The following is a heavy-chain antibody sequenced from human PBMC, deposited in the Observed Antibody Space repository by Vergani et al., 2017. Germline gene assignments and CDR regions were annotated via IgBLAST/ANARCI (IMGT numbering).Heavy chain of an antibody. CDR2: IIPILGTA. Sequence: QVQLVQSGAEVKKPGSSVKVSCKASGGTFSSYAISWVRQAPGQGLEWMGRIIPILGTANYAQKFQGRVPITADESTSTAYMELSSLRSEDTAVYYCARDPNDFWSGYHAFDIWGQGTMVTVSS. CDR3: ARDPNDFWSGYHAFDI. CDR1: GGTFSSYA. J-gene: IGHJ3*02. V-gene: IGHV1-69*11. D-gene: IGHD3-3*01.